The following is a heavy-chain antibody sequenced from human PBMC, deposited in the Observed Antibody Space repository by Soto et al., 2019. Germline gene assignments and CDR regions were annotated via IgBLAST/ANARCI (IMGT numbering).Heavy chain of an antibody. CDR2: INPSGSST. D-gene: IGHD5-18*01. V-gene: IGHV1-46*01. Sequence: ASVKVSCKASGYTFTSYNMHSVRQAPAQGLEWMGIINPSGSSTSYAQKFQSRVTTTRDTPTSTVDMELSTLRSEDTAVYCCAGRYSYGRDAFDVWGRGTMVTV. CDR1: GYTFTSYN. J-gene: IGHJ3*01. CDR3: AGRYSYGRDAFDV.